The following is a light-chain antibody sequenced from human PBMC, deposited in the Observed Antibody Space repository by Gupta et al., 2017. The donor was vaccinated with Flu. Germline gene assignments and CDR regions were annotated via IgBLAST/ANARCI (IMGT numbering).Light chain of an antibody. J-gene: IGKJ1*01. CDR3: QQYNNWPPGT. CDR2: DAS. CDR1: QSVSSK. V-gene: IGKV3-15*01. Sequence: MVMPQSPAILSVSRGEGATLSCRASQSVSSKLAWSQQKPGQSPRLLIYDASTRATGNPARFSGSGSGTEFTLTISSLQSEDFAVYYCQQYNNWPPGTFGQGTKVEIK.